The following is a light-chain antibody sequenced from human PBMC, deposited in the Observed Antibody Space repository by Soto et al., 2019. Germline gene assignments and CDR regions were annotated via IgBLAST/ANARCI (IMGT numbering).Light chain of an antibody. V-gene: IGKV3-15*01. CDR1: QSITSN. J-gene: IGKJ1*01. CDR3: QQYDNWPKM. Sequence: EIVFTQSPGTLSLSPGEGATLSCRASQSITSNLAWYQQKPGQAPRLLIYDASTRDTGVPARFSASGSGTAFTLTISSLQSEDFAVYYCQQYDNWPKMFGQGTKVDIK. CDR2: DAS.